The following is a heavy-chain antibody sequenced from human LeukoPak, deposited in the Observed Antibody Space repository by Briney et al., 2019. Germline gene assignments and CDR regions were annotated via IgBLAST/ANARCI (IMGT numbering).Heavy chain of an antibody. CDR3: ARGEGYSSSPDDFDY. CDR1: GGSISSYY. D-gene: IGHD6-13*01. CDR2: IYYSGST. J-gene: IGHJ4*02. Sequence: PSETLSLTCTVSGGSISSYYWSWIRQPPGKGLEWIGYIYYSGSTNYNPSLKSRVTISVDTSKNQFSLKLSSVTAADTAVYYCARGEGYSSSPDDFDYWGQGTLVTVSS. V-gene: IGHV4-59*01.